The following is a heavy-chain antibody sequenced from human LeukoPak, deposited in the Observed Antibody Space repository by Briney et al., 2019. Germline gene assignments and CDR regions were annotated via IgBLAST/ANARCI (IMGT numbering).Heavy chain of an antibody. J-gene: IGHJ4*02. CDR2: VSNDGGIK. CDR3: AKGGEQKTFRCGMDS. D-gene: IGHD1/OR15-1a*01. Sequence: GGSLRLSCAASGFTFSAYYMHWVRQAPGKGLEWVALVSNDGGIKYYGASVRGRFTIPRDNPENTLYLQMNSLRADDTAVYYCAKGGEQKTFRCGMDSWGQGTLVTVSS. V-gene: IGHV3-30*18. CDR1: GFTFSAYY.